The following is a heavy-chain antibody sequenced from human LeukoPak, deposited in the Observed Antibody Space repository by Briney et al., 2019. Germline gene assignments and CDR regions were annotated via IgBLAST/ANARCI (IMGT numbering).Heavy chain of an antibody. D-gene: IGHD5-18*01. J-gene: IGHJ4*02. CDR2: INPSGGST. V-gene: IGHV1-46*01. Sequence: ASVTVSCTASGYTFTSYYMHWVRRAPGQGLEWMGIINPSGGSTSYAQKFQGRVTMTRDTSTSTVYMELSSLRSEDTAVYYCARDPVNTAMDPQGFDYWGQGTLVTVTS. CDR3: ARDPVNTAMDPQGFDY. CDR1: GYTFTSYY.